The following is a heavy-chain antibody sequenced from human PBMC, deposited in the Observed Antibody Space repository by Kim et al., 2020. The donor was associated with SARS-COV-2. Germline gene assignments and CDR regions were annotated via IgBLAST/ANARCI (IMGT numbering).Heavy chain of an antibody. CDR2: SGNT. Sequence: SGNTGYAQKCQGRVTMTRNTSISTAYMERSSLRSEDTAVYYCARGYGMDVWGQGTTVTVSS. J-gene: IGHJ6*02. CDR3: ARGYGMDV. V-gene: IGHV1-8*01.